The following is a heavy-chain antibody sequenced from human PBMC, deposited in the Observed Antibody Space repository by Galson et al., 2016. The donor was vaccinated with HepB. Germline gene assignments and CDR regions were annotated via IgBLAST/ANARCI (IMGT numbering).Heavy chain of an antibody. Sequence: SLRLSCAASGLTFSSYGLSWVRQAPGKGLEWVSTMSGSAGTTSYADSVKGRFPISRDNSRNTVFLQMNSLPAEDTAVYYCATAPSGWSYYFDYWGQGILV. V-gene: IGHV3-23*01. CDR3: ATAPSGWSYYFDY. CDR2: MSGSAGTT. D-gene: IGHD6-19*01. J-gene: IGHJ4*02. CDR1: GLTFSSYG.